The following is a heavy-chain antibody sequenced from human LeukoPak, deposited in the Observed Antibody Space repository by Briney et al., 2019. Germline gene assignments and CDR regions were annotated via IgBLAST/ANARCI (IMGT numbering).Heavy chain of an antibody. J-gene: IGHJ4*02. CDR2: ISSSSSYI. D-gene: IGHD3-9*01. CDR3: ARATTYDILTGYFDY. CDR1: GFTLSSHS. Sequence: PGGSLRLSCAGSGFTLSSHSMNWVRQAPGKGLEWVSSISSSSSYIYYADSVKGRFTISRDNARNSLYLQMNSLRAEDTAVYYCARATTYDILTGYFDYWGQGTLVTVSS. V-gene: IGHV3-21*01.